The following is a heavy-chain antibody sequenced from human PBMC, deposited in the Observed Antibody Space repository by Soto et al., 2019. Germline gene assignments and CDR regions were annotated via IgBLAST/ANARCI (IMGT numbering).Heavy chain of an antibody. J-gene: IGHJ5*02. CDR2: MNPTNGNA. CDR1: GYNFPSFN. Sequence: QERLVQSRAELRRPGASVKISCRASGYNFPSFNVNWVRQASGQGPEWLGWMNPTNGNAAFARDFQGRVTMTRDLSTDTAFLELGGLSSGDTAIYYCARAVGIGVTGLDLWGPGTLVTVS. V-gene: IGHV1-8*01. CDR3: ARAVGIGVTGLDL. D-gene: IGHD2-21*02.